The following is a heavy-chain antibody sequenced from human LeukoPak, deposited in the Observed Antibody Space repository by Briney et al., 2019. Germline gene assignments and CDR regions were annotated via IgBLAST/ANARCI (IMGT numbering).Heavy chain of an antibody. Sequence: GGSLRLSCAASGFTFSSYGMHWVRQAPGKGLEWVAVIWYDGSNKCYADSVKGRFTISRDNSKNTLYLQMNSLRAEDTAVYYCARSVGHSSSDWFDPWGQGTLVTVSS. J-gene: IGHJ5*02. CDR1: GFTFSSYG. CDR2: IWYDGSNK. V-gene: IGHV3-33*01. D-gene: IGHD6-6*01. CDR3: ARSVGHSSSDWFDP.